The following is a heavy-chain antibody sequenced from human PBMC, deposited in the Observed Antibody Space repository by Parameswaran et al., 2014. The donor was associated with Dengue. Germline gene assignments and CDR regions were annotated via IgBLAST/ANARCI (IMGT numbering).Heavy chain of an antibody. J-gene: IGHJ5*02. Sequence: WIRQPPGKGLEWVAVISYDGSNKYYADSVKGRFTISRDNSKNTLYLQMNSLRAEDTAVYYCAKSHNGDSFNWFDPWGQGTLVTVSS. CDR3: AKSHNGDSFNWFDP. D-gene: IGHD4-17*01. CDR2: ISYDGSNK. V-gene: IGHV3-30*18.